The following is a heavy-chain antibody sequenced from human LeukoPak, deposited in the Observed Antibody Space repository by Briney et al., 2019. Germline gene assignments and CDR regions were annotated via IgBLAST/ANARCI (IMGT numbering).Heavy chain of an antibody. CDR2: LYSGGST. Sequence: GGSWRLSCAVSGFIFSDTYMGWGRQAPGEGLEWGSLLYSGGSTNYAAPVKGRFPISRDKSKNMLSLQMNSLRAEDTAVYYCARGKSGIYTRPFDYWGQGTLVTVSS. CDR1: GFIFSDTY. V-gene: IGHV3-66*01. D-gene: IGHD1-26*01. J-gene: IGHJ4*02. CDR3: ARGKSGIYTRPFDY.